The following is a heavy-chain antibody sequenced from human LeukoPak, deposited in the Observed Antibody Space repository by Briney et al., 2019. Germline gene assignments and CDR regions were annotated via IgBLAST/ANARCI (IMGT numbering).Heavy chain of an antibody. V-gene: IGHV1-46*02. CDR3: ARDGSWSSIGGLGY. Sequence: ASVKVSCKAFGYSFNSYYMNWVRQAPGQGLEWMGKINPGGGYTKYTQKFQGRLTMTSDTSTSTVYMEFSNLRPDDTAVYFCARDGSWSSIGGLGYWGQGTLVTVSS. CDR1: GYSFNSYY. CDR2: INPGGGYT. D-gene: IGHD2-15*01. J-gene: IGHJ4*02.